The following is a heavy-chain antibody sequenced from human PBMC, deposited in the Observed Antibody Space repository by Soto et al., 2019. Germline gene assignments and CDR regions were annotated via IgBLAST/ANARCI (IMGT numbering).Heavy chain of an antibody. J-gene: IGHJ6*02. Sequence: QVQLVESGGGVVQPGRSLRLSCAASGFTFSSYAMHWVRQAPGKGLEWVAVISYDGSNKYYADSVKGRFTISRDNSKNTLDLQMNSLRAEDTAVYYCARDHGCSGGSCYWTYYYYYGMDVWGQGTTVTVSS. D-gene: IGHD2-15*01. V-gene: IGHV3-30-3*01. CDR1: GFTFSSYA. CDR3: ARDHGCSGGSCYWTYYYYYGMDV. CDR2: ISYDGSNK.